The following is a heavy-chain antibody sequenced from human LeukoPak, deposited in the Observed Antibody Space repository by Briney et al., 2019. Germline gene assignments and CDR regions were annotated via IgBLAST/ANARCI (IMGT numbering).Heavy chain of an antibody. D-gene: IGHD1-26*01. Sequence: GGSLRLSCAASGFTFSSYSMNWVRQAPGKGLEWVSSISSSSSYIYYADSVKGRFTISRDNAKNSLCLQMNSLRAEDTAVYYCARESSGSFTFFDYWGQGTLVTVSS. CDR2: ISSSSSYI. J-gene: IGHJ4*02. V-gene: IGHV3-21*01. CDR3: ARESSGSFTFFDY. CDR1: GFTFSSYS.